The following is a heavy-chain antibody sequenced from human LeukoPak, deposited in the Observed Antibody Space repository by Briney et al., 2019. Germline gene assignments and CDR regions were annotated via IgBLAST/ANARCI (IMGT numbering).Heavy chain of an antibody. CDR2: ISWNSGII. Sequence: GGSLRLSCAASGFTFDDSAMHWVRQVPGKGLEWVSGISWNSGIIDYADSVKGRFTISRDNAKNSLYLQMNNLRPDDAAFYYCAKAPPYYSDSSGYFQHWGQGTLVTVSS. CDR1: GFTFDDSA. J-gene: IGHJ1*01. D-gene: IGHD3-22*01. V-gene: IGHV3-9*01. CDR3: AKAPPYYSDSSGYFQH.